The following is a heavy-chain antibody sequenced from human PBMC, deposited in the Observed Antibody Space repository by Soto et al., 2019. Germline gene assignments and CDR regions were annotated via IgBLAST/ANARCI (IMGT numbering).Heavy chain of an antibody. CDR3: ARDGSGYDFWSGPYFFDY. CDR1: GGSISTYY. CDR2: IYYNGRT. Sequence: QVQLQESGPGLVKPSETLSLTCTVSGGSISTYYWSWIRQPPGKGLEWIGYIYYNGRTNYNPSLESRVTISLDTSKSLFSLKLSSVSAADAAVYYCARDGSGYDFWSGPYFFDYWGPGTLVTVSS. V-gene: IGHV4-59*01. D-gene: IGHD3-3*01. J-gene: IGHJ4*02.